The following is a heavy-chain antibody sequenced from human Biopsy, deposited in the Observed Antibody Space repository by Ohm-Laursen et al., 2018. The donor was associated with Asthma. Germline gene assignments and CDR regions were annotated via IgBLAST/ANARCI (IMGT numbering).Heavy chain of an antibody. CDR3: ARVFESSEWGPFYHFSLDV. J-gene: IGHJ6*02. CDR1: GFSFSDYY. V-gene: IGHV3-11*01. CDR2: ISSSGSTT. Sequence: SLRLSCAASGFSFSDYYMTWMRQAPGKGLEWVSSISSSGSTTYPAESVKGRFTISRDNAQKSLFLQMGSLRAEDTAIYYCARVFESSEWGPFYHFSLDVWGQGTTVAVSS. D-gene: IGHD6-25*01.